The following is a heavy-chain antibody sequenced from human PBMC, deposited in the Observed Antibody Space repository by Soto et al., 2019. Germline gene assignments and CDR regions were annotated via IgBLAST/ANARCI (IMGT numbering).Heavy chain of an antibody. CDR3: TRITSLAGVY. CDR1: GFTFNNYW. Sequence: EVQLVESGGALVQPGGSLRLSCAVSGFTFNNYWMSWVRQAPGKGLEWVANIKQDGNEKYYVDSVKGRFTISRDNATISLYLQMNSLRAEDTAVYYCTRITSLAGVYWGQGTLVTVSS. CDR2: IKQDGNEK. J-gene: IGHJ4*02. D-gene: IGHD3-10*01. V-gene: IGHV3-7*05.